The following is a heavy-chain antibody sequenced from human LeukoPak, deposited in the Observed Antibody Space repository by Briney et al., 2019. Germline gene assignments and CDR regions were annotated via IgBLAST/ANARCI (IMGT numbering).Heavy chain of an antibody. CDR2: IDWDDDK. V-gene: IGHV2-70*11. D-gene: IGHD3-10*01. CDR3: ARTLWFGEALDY. Sequence: SGPTLVNPTQTLTLTCTFSGFSLSTSGMCVSWIRQPPGKALEWLARIDWDDDKYYSTSLKTRLTISKDTSKNQVVLTMTTMDPVDTATYYCARTLWFGEALDYWGQGTLVTVSS. CDR1: GFSLSTSGMC. J-gene: IGHJ4*02.